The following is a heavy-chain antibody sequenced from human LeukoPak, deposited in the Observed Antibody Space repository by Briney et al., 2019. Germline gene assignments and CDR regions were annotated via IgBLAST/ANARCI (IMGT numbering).Heavy chain of an antibody. J-gene: IGHJ4*02. D-gene: IGHD6-19*01. CDR2: ISGSGGST. CDR3: ARGLQGYHSGWYRGDY. Sequence: GGSLRLSCAASGFTFSSYAMSWVRQAPGKGLEWVSAISGSGGSTYYADSVKGRFTISRDNAKNSLYLQMNSLRAEDTAVYYCARGLQGYHSGWYRGDYWGQGTLVTVSS. V-gene: IGHV3-23*01. CDR1: GFTFSSYA.